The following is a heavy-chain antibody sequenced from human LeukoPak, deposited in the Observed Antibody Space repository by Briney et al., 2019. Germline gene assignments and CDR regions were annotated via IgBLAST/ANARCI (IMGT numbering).Heavy chain of an antibody. J-gene: IGHJ4*02. Sequence: GSVKVSCKVSGYTLTELSIHWVRQAPGKGLEWMGSFDPEDGETIYAQKFQGRVTMTEDTSTDTTYMELSSLRSEDTAVYYCAIQYSSGWYRYYFDYWGQGTLVTVSS. CDR3: AIQYSSGWYRYYFDY. CDR1: GYTLTELS. D-gene: IGHD6-19*01. CDR2: FDPEDGET. V-gene: IGHV1-24*01.